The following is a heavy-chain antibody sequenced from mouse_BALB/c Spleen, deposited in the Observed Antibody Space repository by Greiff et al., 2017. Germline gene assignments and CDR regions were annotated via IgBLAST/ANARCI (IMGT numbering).Heavy chain of an antibody. CDR2: IDPANGNT. CDR1: GFNIKDTY. V-gene: IGHV14-3*02. J-gene: IGHJ2*01. Sequence: EVKVVESGAELVKPGASVKLSCTASGFNIKDTYMHWVKQRPEQGLEWIGRIDPANGNTKYDPKFQGKATITADTSSNTAYLQLSSLTSEDTAVYYCARWYEYWGQGTTLTVSS. D-gene: IGHD2-14*01. CDR3: ARWYEY.